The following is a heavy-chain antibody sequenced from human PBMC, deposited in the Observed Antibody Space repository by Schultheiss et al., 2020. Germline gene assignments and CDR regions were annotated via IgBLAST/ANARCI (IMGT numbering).Heavy chain of an antibody. CDR1: GGSISSYY. CDR3: ASAILSSWYMGAFDI. Sequence: SQTLSLTCTVSGGSISSYYWSWIRQPAGKGLEWIGRIYYSGNTNYNPSLKSRVTISVDTSKNQFSLKLSSVTAADTAVYYCASAILSSWYMGAFDIWGQGTMVTVSS. J-gene: IGHJ3*02. V-gene: IGHV4-4*07. D-gene: IGHD6-13*01. CDR2: IYYSGNT.